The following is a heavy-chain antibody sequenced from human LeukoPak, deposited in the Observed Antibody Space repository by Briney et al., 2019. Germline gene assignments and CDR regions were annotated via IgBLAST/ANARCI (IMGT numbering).Heavy chain of an antibody. D-gene: IGHD6-19*01. CDR3: AKDLPGSGWASHY. CDR2: ISDGGT. CDR1: GFTFSSSA. Sequence: PGGSLRLSCAASGFTFSSSAMNWVRQAPGKGLEWVSSISDGGTLYADSVKGRFTISRDNSKNTLYLQMNSLRAEDTAVYYCAKDLPGSGWASHYWGQGTLVTVSS. V-gene: IGHV3-23*01. J-gene: IGHJ4*02.